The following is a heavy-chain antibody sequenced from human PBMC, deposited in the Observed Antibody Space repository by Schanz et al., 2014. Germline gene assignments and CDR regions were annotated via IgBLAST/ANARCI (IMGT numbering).Heavy chain of an antibody. CDR3: AREQIMAAAGLVDY. V-gene: IGHV3-11*01. D-gene: IGHD6-13*01. J-gene: IGHJ4*01. Sequence: QVQLVESGGGLVKPGGSLRLSCAASGFTFSDYYMSWIRQAPGKGLEWVSSISHSGGSKYYADSVKGRFTISRDNSENTLYLQMNSLSADDTAVFYCAREQIMAAAGLVDYWGHGTLVTVSS. CDR2: ISHSGGSK. CDR1: GFTFSDYY.